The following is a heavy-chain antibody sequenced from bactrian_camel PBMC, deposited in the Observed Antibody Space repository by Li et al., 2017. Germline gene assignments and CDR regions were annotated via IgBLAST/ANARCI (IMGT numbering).Heavy chain of an antibody. V-gene: IGHV3S53*01. CDR3: ATRSGDWLTLMEASYYY. D-gene: IGHD1*01. J-gene: IGHJ4*01. CDR2: IARGGNV. CDR1: GHTSRINS. Sequence: QVQLVESGGGSVQAGGSLRLSCAASGHTSRINSMGWFRQRPGKEREGVAVIARGGNVKYGDSVQGRFAISKDNVKSTLYLEMNSLKPDDTAMYYCATRSGDWLTLMEASYYYWGQGTQVTVS.